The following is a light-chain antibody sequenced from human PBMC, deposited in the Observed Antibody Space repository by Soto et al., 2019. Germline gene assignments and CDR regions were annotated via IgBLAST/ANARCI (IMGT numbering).Light chain of an antibody. V-gene: IGLV2-14*01. J-gene: IGLJ1*01. CDR2: EVS. CDR3: TSYTSSRTYV. Sequence: QSVLTQPASVSGSPGQSITISCTGTSSDVGGYDFVSWYQHHPGKAPKLMISEVSDRPSGVSDRFSGSKSGNTAPLTISGLQAEDEADYYCTSYTSSRTYVFGTGTKGTVL. CDR1: SSDVGGYDF.